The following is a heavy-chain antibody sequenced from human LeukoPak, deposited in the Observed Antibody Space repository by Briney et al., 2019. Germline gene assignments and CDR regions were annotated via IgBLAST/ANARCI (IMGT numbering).Heavy chain of an antibody. D-gene: IGHD2-2*01. CDR3: AREVPCSSTSCPLDY. J-gene: IGHJ4*02. CDR1: GGSISSCY. CDR2: IYYSGST. V-gene: IGHV4-59*01. Sequence: SETLSLTCTVSGGSISSCYWSWIRQPPGKGLEWIGYIYYSGSTNYNPSLKSRVTISVDTSKNQFSLKLSSVTAADTAVYYCAREVPCSSTSCPLDYWGQGTLVTVSS.